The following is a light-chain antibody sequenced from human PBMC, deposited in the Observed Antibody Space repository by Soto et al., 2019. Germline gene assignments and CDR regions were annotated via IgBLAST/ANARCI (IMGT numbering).Light chain of an antibody. V-gene: IGKV1-5*03. J-gene: IGKJ1*01. CDR3: QQYDM. Sequence: DIQMTQFPSTLSASVGDTVTITCRASRSDSTWLAWYQQIPGGAPKVLIDKASILESGVPSRFSGSGSGTEFPLPITSLQPADFETYYCQQYDMFGPGTKVDIK. CDR2: KAS. CDR1: RSDSTW.